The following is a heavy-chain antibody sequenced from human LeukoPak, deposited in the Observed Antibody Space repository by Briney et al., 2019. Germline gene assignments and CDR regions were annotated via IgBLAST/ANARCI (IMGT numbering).Heavy chain of an antibody. CDR1: GFTFDRHT. V-gene: IGHV3-43*01. J-gene: IGHJ6*02. CDR3: TKDMEWGMDV. Sequence: GGSLRLSCAASGFTFDRHTMHLVRQPPGKGPEWVSLIGWDGTNIDYADSVKGRFTISRDNSKNFVYLQMHSLRTEDTALYYCTKDMEWGMDVWGQGTTVIVSS. CDR2: IGWDGTNI. D-gene: IGHD3-3*01.